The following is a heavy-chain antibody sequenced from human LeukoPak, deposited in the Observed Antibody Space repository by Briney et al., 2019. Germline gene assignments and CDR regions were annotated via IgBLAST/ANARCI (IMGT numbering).Heavy chain of an antibody. CDR2: ISGSGGST. Sequence: GGSLRLSCAASGFTFSSYAMSWVRQAPGKGLEWVSVISGSGGSTYYADSVKGRFTISRDNSKNTLYLQMNSLRAEDTAVYYCAKDRKPYSSSSGYWGQGTLVTVSS. CDR3: AKDRKPYSSSSGY. D-gene: IGHD6-6*01. CDR1: GFTFSSYA. V-gene: IGHV3-23*01. J-gene: IGHJ4*02.